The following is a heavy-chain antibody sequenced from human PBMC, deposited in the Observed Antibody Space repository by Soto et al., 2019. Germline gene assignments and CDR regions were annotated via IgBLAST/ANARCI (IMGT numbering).Heavy chain of an antibody. J-gene: IGHJ4*02. D-gene: IGHD6-13*01. Sequence: GASVKVSCKASGYTFTSYVISWVRQSPVQGLEWMGWISAYNGNTNYAQKLQGRVTMTTDTSTSTAYMELRSLRSDDTAVYYCARALGIAAAGNFDYWGQGTLVTVSS. CDR2: ISAYNGNT. CDR1: GYTFTSYV. CDR3: ARALGIAAAGNFDY. V-gene: IGHV1-18*01.